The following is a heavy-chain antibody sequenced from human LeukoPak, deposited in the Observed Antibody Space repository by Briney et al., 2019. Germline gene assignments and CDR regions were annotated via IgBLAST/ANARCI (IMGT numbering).Heavy chain of an antibody. J-gene: IGHJ4*02. V-gene: IGHV4-4*07. CDR2: IYTSGST. D-gene: IGHD6-19*01. CDR3: ARGPHSSGWYSFDY. Sequence: SETLSLTCTVSGGSISSYYWSWIRQPPGKGLEWIGRIYTSGSTTYNPSLKSRVTLSVDTSKNQFSLKVTSVTAADTAVYYCARGPHSSGWYSFDYWGQGTLVTASS. CDR1: GGSISSYY.